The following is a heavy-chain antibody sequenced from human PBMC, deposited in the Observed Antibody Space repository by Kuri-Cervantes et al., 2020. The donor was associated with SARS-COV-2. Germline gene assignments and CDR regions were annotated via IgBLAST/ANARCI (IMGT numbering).Heavy chain of an antibody. V-gene: IGHV3-23*01. J-gene: IGHJ6*02. CDR1: GFTFSSYA. CDR3: AREGVVGATTYYYYGMDV. Sequence: GESLKISCAASGFTFSSYAMSWVRQAPGKGLEWVSAISGSGGGTYYADSVKGRFTISRDNSKNTLYLQMNSLRAEDTAVYYCAREGVVGATTYYYYGMDVWGQGTTVTVSS. D-gene: IGHD1-26*01. CDR2: ISGSGGGT.